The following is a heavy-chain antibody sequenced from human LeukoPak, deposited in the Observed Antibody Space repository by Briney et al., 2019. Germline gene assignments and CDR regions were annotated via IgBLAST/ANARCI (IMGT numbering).Heavy chain of an antibody. V-gene: IGHV4-59*01. CDR1: GGSISSYY. CDR3: ARETDGSGNYMDV. Sequence: SSETLSLTCTVSGGSISSYYWSWIRQPPGKGLEWIGYIYYSGSTNYNPSLKSRVTISVDTSKNQFSLKLSSVTAADTAVYYCARETDGSGNYMDVWGKGTTVTVSS. D-gene: IGHD3-10*01. J-gene: IGHJ6*03. CDR2: IYYSGST.